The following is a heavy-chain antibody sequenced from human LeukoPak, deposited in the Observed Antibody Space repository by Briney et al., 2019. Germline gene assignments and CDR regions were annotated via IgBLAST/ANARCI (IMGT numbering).Heavy chain of an antibody. CDR1: GGSISSYY. CDR2: IYTSGST. CDR3: ARDSGSYSYYYYYYYMDV. J-gene: IGHJ6*03. Sequence: PSETLSLTCTVSGGSISSYYWSWIRQPAGKGLEWIGRIYTSGSTNYNPSLKSRVTMSVDTSKSQFSLKLSSVTAADTAVYYCARDSGSYSYYYYYYYMDVWGKGTTVTVSS. V-gene: IGHV4-4*07. D-gene: IGHD1-26*01.